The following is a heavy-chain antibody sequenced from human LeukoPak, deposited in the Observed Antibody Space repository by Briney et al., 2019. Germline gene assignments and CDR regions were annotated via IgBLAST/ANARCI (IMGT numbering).Heavy chain of an antibody. Sequence: SETLSLTCAVSGYSLSSGYYWGWLRQPPGKGLEWIGSIYHSGSTYYNPSLKSRVTISVDTSNNQFSLKLSSVTAADTAVYYCARHNIGVVPAAIRGNLFDPWGQGTLVTVSS. D-gene: IGHD2-2*02. CDR1: GYSLSSGYY. CDR3: ARHNIGVVPAAIRGNLFDP. V-gene: IGHV4-38-2*01. CDR2: IYHSGST. J-gene: IGHJ5*02.